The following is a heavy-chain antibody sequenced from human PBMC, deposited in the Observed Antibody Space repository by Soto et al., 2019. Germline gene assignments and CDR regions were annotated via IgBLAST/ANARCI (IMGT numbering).Heavy chain of an antibody. CDR3: AIFFYYYDSSGPCYGWFDP. J-gene: IGHJ5*02. D-gene: IGHD3-22*01. V-gene: IGHV1-46*01. CDR2: INPSGGST. Sequence: ASVKVSCKASGYTFTSYYMHWVRQAPGQGLERMGIINPSGGSTSYAQKFQGRVTMTRDTSTSTVYMELSSLRSEDTAVYYCAIFFYYYDSSGPCYGWFDPWGQGTLVTVSS. CDR1: GYTFTSYY.